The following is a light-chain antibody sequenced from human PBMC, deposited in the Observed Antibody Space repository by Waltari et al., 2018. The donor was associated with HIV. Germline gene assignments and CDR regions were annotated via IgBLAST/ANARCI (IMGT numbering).Light chain of an antibody. CDR2: VNGDGTY. J-gene: IGLJ3*02. Sequence: QLVLTQSASASASLGASVTLTCTLSSGHSSYAIAWHQQQAEKGPRYLMKVNGDGTYIKGHGIPDRFSGSSSEAGRCLTISSLQSEDEADYYCQTWDAGIRVFGGGTKLTVL. CDR1: SGHSSYA. CDR3: QTWDAGIRV. V-gene: IGLV4-69*01.